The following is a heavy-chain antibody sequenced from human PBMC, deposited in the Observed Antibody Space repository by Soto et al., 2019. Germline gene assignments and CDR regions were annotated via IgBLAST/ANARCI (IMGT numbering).Heavy chain of an antibody. V-gene: IGHV3-23*01. J-gene: IGHJ4*02. CDR1: GFTFRNNV. D-gene: IGHD2-8*01. CDR3: AKNGLDNSPSAIDS. Sequence: EVQLLESGGGLAQPGGSLRLSCAASGFTFRNNVLSWVRQAPGKGLDWVSGITGSGRDTYYEDSVKGRFTISRDNSKNMVFLQMNSLRAEDTVLYYCAKNGLDNSPSAIDSWGPGTLVTVSS. CDR2: ITGSGRDT.